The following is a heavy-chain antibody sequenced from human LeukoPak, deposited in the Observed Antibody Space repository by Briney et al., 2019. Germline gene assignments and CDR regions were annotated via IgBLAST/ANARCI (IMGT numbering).Heavy chain of an antibody. V-gene: IGHV4-59*01. CDR2: IYYSGST. D-gene: IGHD3-10*01. J-gene: IGHJ4*02. CDR3: ARSMVRGVLDY. CDR1: GGSISSYY. Sequence: SETLSLTCTVSGGSISSYYWSRIRQPPGKGLEWIGYIYYSGSTNYNPSLKSRVTISVDTSKNQFSLKLSSVTAADTAVYYCARSMVRGVLDYWGQGTLVTVSS.